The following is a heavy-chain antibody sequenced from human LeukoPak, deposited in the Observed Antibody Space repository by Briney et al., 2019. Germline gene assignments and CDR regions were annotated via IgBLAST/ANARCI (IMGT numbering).Heavy chain of an antibody. Sequence: SSETLSLTCTVSGGSINSGGYYWSWIRQHPGKGLEWIGYIYYSGSTYYNPSLKSRVTISVDTSKNQFSLKLSSVTAADTAVYYCARDRGGGDYFDYWGQGTLVTVSS. J-gene: IGHJ4*02. V-gene: IGHV4-31*03. CDR1: GGSINSGGYY. D-gene: IGHD2-15*01. CDR2: IYYSGST. CDR3: ARDRGGGDYFDY.